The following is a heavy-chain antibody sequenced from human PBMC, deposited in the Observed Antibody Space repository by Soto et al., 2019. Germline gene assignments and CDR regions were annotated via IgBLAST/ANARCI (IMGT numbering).Heavy chain of an antibody. J-gene: IGHJ6*02. D-gene: IGHD3-10*01. CDR1: GGSFSGYY. CDR3: ARGSLRRRQYYYGSGSYYRGNYYYYGMDV. CDR2: INHSGST. Sequence: SETLSLTCAVYGGSFSGYYWSWIRQPPGKGLEWIGEINHSGSTNYNPSLKSRVTISVDTSKNQFSLKLSSVTAADTAVYYCARGSLRRRQYYYGSGSYYRGNYYYYGMDVWGQGTTVT. V-gene: IGHV4-34*01.